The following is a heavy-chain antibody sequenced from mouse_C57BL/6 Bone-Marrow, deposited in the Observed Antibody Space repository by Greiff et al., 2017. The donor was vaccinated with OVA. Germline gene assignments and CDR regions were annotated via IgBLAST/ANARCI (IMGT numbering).Heavy chain of an antibody. CDR3: TILRDYFDY. CDR1: GFNIKDDY. J-gene: IGHJ2*01. Sequence: EVQLVESGAELVRPGASVKLSCTASGFNIKDDYMHWVKQRPEQGLEWIGWIDPENGDTEYASKFQGKATITADTSSNTAYLQLSSLTSEDTAVYYCTILRDYFDYWGQGTTLTVSS. D-gene: IGHD1-1*01. CDR2: IDPENGDT. V-gene: IGHV14-4*01.